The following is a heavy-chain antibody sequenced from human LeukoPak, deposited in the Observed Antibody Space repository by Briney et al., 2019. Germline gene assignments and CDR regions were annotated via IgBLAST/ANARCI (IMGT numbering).Heavy chain of an antibody. V-gene: IGHV5-51*01. CDR3: ARHGPWELPGEPPDY. CDR1: GYSFTTYW. CDR2: IYPGDSDT. J-gene: IGHJ4*02. D-gene: IGHD1-26*01. Sequence: AGESLKISCKGSGYSFTTYWIAWVRQKPGKGLEWMGIIYPGDSDTRYSPSFQGQVTISADKSISTAYLQWSSLKASDTAMYYCARHGPWELPGEPPDYWGQGTLVTVSS.